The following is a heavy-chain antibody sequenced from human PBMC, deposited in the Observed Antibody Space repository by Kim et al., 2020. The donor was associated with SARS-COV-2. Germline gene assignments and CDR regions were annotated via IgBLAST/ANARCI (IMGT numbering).Heavy chain of an antibody. CDR3: ASSSSWRKNWFDP. V-gene: IGHV4-39*01. CDR1: GGSISSSSYY. Sequence: SETLSLTCTVSGGSISSSSYYWGWIRQPPGKGLEWIGSIYYSGSTYYNPSLKSRVTISVDTSKNQFSLKLSSVTAADTAVYYCASSSSWRKNWFDPWGQGTLVTVSS. CDR2: IYYSGST. D-gene: IGHD6-13*01. J-gene: IGHJ5*02.